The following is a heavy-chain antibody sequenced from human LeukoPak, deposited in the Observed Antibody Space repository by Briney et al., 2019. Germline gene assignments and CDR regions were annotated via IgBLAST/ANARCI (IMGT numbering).Heavy chain of an antibody. CDR2: IRYDGSSK. J-gene: IGHJ5*02. V-gene: IGHV3-30*02. Sequence: PGGSLRLSCAASGFTFSSYGMHWVRQAPGKGLEWVAFIRYDGSSKYYADSVKGRFTISRDNSKNTLYLQMNSLRAEDTVVYYCATLGDLWFGNPWGQGTLVTVSS. CDR3: ATLGDLWFGNP. CDR1: GFTFSSYG. D-gene: IGHD3-10*01.